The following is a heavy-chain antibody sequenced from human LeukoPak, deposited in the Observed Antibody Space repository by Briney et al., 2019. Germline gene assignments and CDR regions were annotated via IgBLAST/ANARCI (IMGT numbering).Heavy chain of an antibody. V-gene: IGHV3-48*03. CDR1: GFTFSYYE. CDR3: ARLGSESYYNYYYGMDV. CDR2: ISSNGNTI. D-gene: IGHD3-10*01. Sequence: GGSLGLSCAASGFTFSYYEMNWVRQAPGKGLEGISYISSNGNTIYYADSVKGRFPVSRDNARNSLYLQMNGLRAEDTALYYCARLGSESYYNYYYGMDVWGQGTTVTVSS. J-gene: IGHJ6*02.